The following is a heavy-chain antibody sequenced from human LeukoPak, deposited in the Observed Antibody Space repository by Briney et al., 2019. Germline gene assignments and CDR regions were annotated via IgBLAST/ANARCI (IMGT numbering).Heavy chain of an antibody. D-gene: IGHD2-2*01. CDR2: ISYDGSNK. CDR3: AREKYCTITDCLHGRFYFDY. CDR1: GFTFSSYA. V-gene: IGHV3-30-3*01. Sequence: RPGRSLRLSCAASGFTFSSYAMNWVRQAPGKGLEWVALISYDGSNKNYADSVKGRFTISRDNSKNTLYLQMNSLRAEDTAVYYCAREKYCTITDCLHGRFYFDYWGQGTLVTVPS. J-gene: IGHJ4*02.